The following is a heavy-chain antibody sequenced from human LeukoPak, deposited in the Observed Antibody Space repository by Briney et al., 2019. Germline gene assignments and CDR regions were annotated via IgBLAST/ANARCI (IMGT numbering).Heavy chain of an antibody. V-gene: IGHV3-23*01. D-gene: IGHD2/OR15-2a*01. CDR3: ARDLIASDFDY. CDR2: ISGSGGST. J-gene: IGHJ4*02. Sequence: PGGSLRLSCAASGFTFSSYAMSWVRQAPGKGLEWVSAISGSGGSTYYADSVKGRFTISRDNAKNSLYLQMNSLRAEDTAVYYCARDLIASDFDYWGQGTLVTVSS. CDR1: GFTFSSYA.